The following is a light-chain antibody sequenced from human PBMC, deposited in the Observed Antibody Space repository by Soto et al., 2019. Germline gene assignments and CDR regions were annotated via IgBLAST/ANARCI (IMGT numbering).Light chain of an antibody. Sequence: QSALTQPPSASGSPGQSVTIACTGTSSDVGGYKYVSWYQQYPGQAPKVMIYEVSKRPSGVPHRFAGSKSGNTASLTVSGLQAEDEADYYCSSYAGGDNYVFGTGTKLTVL. V-gene: IGLV2-8*01. J-gene: IGLJ1*01. CDR3: SSYAGGDNYV. CDR2: EVS. CDR1: SSDVGGYKY.